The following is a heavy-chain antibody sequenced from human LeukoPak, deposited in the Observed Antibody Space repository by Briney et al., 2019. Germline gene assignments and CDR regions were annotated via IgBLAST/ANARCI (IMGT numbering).Heavy chain of an antibody. V-gene: IGHV3-23*01. CDR2: ISGSGGST. CDR3: AKGSSIRYYYDSSGYYSDY. Sequence: GGSLRLSCADSGFTFSSYAMSWVRQAPGKGLDGASAISGSGGSTYYADSVKGRFTISRDNSKNTLYLQMNSLRAEDTAVYYCAKGSSIRYYYDSSGYYSDYWGQGTLVTVSS. D-gene: IGHD3-22*01. CDR1: GFTFSSYA. J-gene: IGHJ4*02.